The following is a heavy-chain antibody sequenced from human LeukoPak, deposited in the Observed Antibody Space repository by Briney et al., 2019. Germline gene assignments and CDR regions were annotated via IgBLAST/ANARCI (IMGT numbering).Heavy chain of an antibody. J-gene: IGHJ4*02. D-gene: IGHD2-15*01. V-gene: IGHV5-51*01. CDR2: IYPGDSDT. CDR1: GSSFTTYW. CDR3: ARRQGCSSSSCPPDS. Sequence: GESLKISCRGSGSSFTTYWIGWVRQLPGKGLEWMGIIYPGDSDTRYSPSFQGQVTMSADKSINTAYLQWSSLKASGTAMYYCARRQGCSSSSCPPDSWGQGTLVTVSS.